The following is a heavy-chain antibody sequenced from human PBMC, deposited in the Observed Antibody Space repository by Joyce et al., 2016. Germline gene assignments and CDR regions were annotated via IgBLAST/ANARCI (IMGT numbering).Heavy chain of an antibody. CDR2: IIPLFGTP. V-gene: IGHV1-69*06. Sequence: QVQLVQSGAEVKKPGSSVKVSCKASGYSFATYGINWVGQASGQGLEVMVGIIPLFGTPTYAQIVQGRVTITADKSTSTVFMEISSLRSEDTAVYYCARELRAQRYFDTTHYYGMDVWGQGTTVTVSS. CDR3: ARELRAQRYFDTTHYYGMDV. CDR1: GYSFATYG. J-gene: IGHJ6*02. D-gene: IGHD3-22*01.